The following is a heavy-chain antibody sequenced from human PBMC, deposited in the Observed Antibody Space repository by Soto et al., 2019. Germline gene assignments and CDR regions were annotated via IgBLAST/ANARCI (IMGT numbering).Heavy chain of an antibody. Sequence: EVQLVESGGGLVQPGGSLRLSCAASGFTLSSYWMSWVRQAPGKGLEWVANIKQDGSEKYYVDSVKGRMTISRDNAKNSLYLQMNSLRAEDTAVYYCARDGSGWYSAYYYGMDVWGQGTTVTVSS. D-gene: IGHD6-19*01. CDR2: IKQDGSEK. CDR1: GFTLSSYW. J-gene: IGHJ6*02. CDR3: ARDGSGWYSAYYYGMDV. V-gene: IGHV3-7*04.